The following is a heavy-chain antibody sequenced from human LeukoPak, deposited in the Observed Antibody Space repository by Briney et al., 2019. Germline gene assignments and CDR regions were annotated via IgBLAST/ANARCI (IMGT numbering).Heavy chain of an antibody. CDR1: RSTCVAYY. Sequence: ASWKDACKPSRSTCVAYYMRLVRGAPGHVLEWMGWINPNSGGTNYAQKFQGRVTMTRDTSISTAYMELSRLRSDDTAVYYCARASYYYDSSGYPGYYFDYWGQGTLVTVSS. CDR3: ARASYYYDSSGYPGYYFDY. V-gene: IGHV1-2*02. D-gene: IGHD3-22*01. J-gene: IGHJ4*02. CDR2: INPNSGGT.